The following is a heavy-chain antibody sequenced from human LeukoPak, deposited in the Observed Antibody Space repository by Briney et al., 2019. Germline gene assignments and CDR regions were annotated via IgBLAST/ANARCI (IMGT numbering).Heavy chain of an antibody. J-gene: IGHJ4*02. CDR2: IIPIFGTA. Sequence: SVKVSCKASGGTFSSYAISWVRQAPGQGLEWMGGIIPIFGTANYAQKFQGRVTITADESTSTAYMELSSLRPEDTAVYYCARDESRGPYYFDNWGQGTLVTVSS. V-gene: IGHV1-69*13. CDR3: ARDESRGPYYFDN. CDR1: GGTFSSYA.